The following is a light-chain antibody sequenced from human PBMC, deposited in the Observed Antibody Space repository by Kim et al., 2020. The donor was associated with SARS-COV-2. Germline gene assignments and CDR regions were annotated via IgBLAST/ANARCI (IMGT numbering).Light chain of an antibody. V-gene: IGLV1-44*01. Sequence: GQRVIISCSGSTSNIGVNTVTWFQQLPGTAPKLIIYANNQRPSGVPDRFSGSRSGTSASLAISGLQSEDEADFYCAAWDDSLNGRVFGGGTQLTVL. CDR1: TSNIGVNT. CDR3: AAWDDSLNGRV. J-gene: IGLJ2*01. CDR2: ANN.